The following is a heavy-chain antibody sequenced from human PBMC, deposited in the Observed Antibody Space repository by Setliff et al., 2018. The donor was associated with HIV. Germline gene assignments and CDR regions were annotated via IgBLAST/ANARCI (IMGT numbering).Heavy chain of an antibody. D-gene: IGHD3-10*01. CDR2: IFYSGST. J-gene: IGHJ6*04. Sequence: SETLSLTCTVSGGSVSTGNYYWNWIRLPPGKGLEWIGYIFYSGSTSYNPSLKSRVTISVDTSKNQFSLRLNSVTAADTAIYYCTRRGADSYYPRPLDVWGKGTTVTSPQ. CDR3: TRRGADSYYPRPLDV. CDR1: GGSVSTGNYY. V-gene: IGHV4-61*01.